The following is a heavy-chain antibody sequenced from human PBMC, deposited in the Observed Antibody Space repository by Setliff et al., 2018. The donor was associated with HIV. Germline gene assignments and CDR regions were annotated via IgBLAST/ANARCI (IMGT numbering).Heavy chain of an antibody. Sequence: TLSLTCTVSGGSISSGSYYWSWIRQPAGKGLEWIGRICTSGSTNYNPSLKSRVTISVDTSKNQFSLKLSSVTAADTAVYYCARGGSGSPFDYWGQGTLVTVSS. V-gene: IGHV4-61*02. D-gene: IGHD1-26*01. CDR1: GGSISSGSYY. J-gene: IGHJ4*02. CDR2: ICTSGST. CDR3: ARGGSGSPFDY.